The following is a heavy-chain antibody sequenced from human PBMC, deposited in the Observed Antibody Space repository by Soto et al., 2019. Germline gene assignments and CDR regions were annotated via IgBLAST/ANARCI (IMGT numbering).Heavy chain of an antibody. Sequence: QVHLVQSGAEVKKPGYSVKVSCKASGGNFSSFAISWVRRAPGQGLEYMGGIIPMFGTTNYAQKFRGRVTVIADESTSTVYLELSSRRFDDTAVYYCARASGRGWYNWFDPWGQGTLVTVSS. V-gene: IGHV1-69*01. CDR2: IIPMFGTT. J-gene: IGHJ5*02. CDR1: GGNFSSFA. CDR3: ARASGRGWYNWFDP. D-gene: IGHD6-19*01.